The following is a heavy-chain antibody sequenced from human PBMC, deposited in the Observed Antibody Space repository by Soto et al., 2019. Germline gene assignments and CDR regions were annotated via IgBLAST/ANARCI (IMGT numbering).Heavy chain of an antibody. Sequence: PGGSLRLSCAVSGFSGSNTYMSWVRQAPGKGLEWISVIYRGRATYYADSVKGRFTISRDDSRNTVYLQMNSLTTEETAVYFCARDRSDSSRADAFDIWGQGTMVTVSS. D-gene: IGHD6-25*01. CDR3: ARDRSDSSRADAFDI. CDR2: IYRGRAT. CDR1: GFSGSNTY. V-gene: IGHV3-53*01. J-gene: IGHJ3*02.